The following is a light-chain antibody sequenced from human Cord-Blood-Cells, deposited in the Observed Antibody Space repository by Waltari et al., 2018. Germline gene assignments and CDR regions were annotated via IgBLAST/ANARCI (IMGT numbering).Light chain of an antibody. CDR3: QSYDSSLSGLYV. J-gene: IGLJ1*01. CDR1: SSNIGAGYD. V-gene: IGLV1-40*01. CDR2: GNA. Sequence: QSVLTQPPSVSGAPGQRVTISCTRRSSNIGAGYDVHWYQQLPGTAPNLLIYGNANRPSGLPDRFSGSKSGTAASLAITGLQAEDEADYYCQSYDSSLSGLYVFGTGTKVTVL.